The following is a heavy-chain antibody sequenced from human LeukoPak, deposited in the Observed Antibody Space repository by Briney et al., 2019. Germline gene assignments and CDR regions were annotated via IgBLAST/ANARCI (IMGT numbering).Heavy chain of an antibody. D-gene: IGHD6-6*01. CDR2: IYHSGST. J-gene: IGHJ3*02. V-gene: IGHV4-30-2*01. CDR3: ARGDSSSSRRAHDAFDI. CDR1: GGSISSGSYS. Sequence: PSQTLSLTCAVSGGSISSGSYSWSWIRQPPGKGLEWIGYIYHSGSTYYNPSLKSRVTISVDRSKNQFSLKLSSVTAADTAVYYCARGDSSSSRRAHDAFDIWGQGTMVTVSS.